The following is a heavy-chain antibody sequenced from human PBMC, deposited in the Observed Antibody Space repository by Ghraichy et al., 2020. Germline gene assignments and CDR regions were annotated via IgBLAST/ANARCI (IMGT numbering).Heavy chain of an antibody. D-gene: IGHD3-10*01. CDR2: TRNKANSYTT. V-gene: IGHV3-72*01. CDR3: RALYGSGSPRGY. CDR1: GFTFSDHY. Sequence: GESLNISCAASGFTFSDHYMDWVRQAPGKGLEWVGRTRNKANSYTTEYAASVKGRFTISRDDSKNSLYLQMNSLKTEDTAVYYCRALYGSGSPRGYWGQGTLVTVSS. J-gene: IGHJ4*02.